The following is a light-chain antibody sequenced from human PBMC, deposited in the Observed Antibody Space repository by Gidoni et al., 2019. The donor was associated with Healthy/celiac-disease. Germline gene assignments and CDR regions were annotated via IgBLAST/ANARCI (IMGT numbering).Light chain of an antibody. J-gene: IGKJ3*01. CDR3: QQSYSTPGFT. V-gene: IGKV1-39*01. CDR1: QSISSY. CDR2: AAS. Sequence: DIQMTQSPSSLSASVGDSVTITCRASQSISSYLNWYQQKPGKAPKLLIYAASSLQSGVPSRFSGSGSGTDFTLTISNLQPEDFATYYCQQSYSTPGFTFGPXTKVDIK.